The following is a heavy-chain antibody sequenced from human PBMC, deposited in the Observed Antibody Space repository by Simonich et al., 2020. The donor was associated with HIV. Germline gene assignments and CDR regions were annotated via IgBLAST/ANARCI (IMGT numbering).Heavy chain of an antibody. Sequence: QVQLQQWGAGLLKPSETLSLTCAVYGGSFSGYYWGWVRQSPGKGLEWIGEINDSGSTNSNATLKIRVTRSVDTSKNQLSLKLSSVTAADTAVYYCARGPYGVRGSNWWGGCFDYWGQGTLVTVSS. D-gene: IGHD6-13*01. CDR2: INDSGST. CDR1: GGSFSGYY. J-gene: IGHJ4*02. CDR3: ARGPYGVRGSNWWGGCFDY. V-gene: IGHV4-34*01.